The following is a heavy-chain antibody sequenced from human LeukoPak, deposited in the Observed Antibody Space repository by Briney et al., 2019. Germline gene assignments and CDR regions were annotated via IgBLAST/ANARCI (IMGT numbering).Heavy chain of an antibody. Sequence: GASVKVTCKGSGYTFTSYGNSWVRQAPGQGLEWMGFISAYNGNTNIAQKLQGRVTITTDTSTSTAYMELRSLRSDDTAVYYCASGPLNWQATGYLYYYYGMDVWGQGTTVTVCS. D-gene: IGHD3-9*01. CDR2: ISAYNGNT. CDR3: ASGPLNWQATGYLYYYYGMDV. J-gene: IGHJ6*01. V-gene: IGHV1-18*01. CDR1: GYTFTSYG.